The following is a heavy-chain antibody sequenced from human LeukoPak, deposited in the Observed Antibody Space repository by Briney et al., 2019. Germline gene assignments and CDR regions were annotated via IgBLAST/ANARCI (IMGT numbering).Heavy chain of an antibody. J-gene: IGHJ6*02. Sequence: GGSLRLSCAASGFTFDDYAMHWVRHAPGKGLEWVSGISWNSGSIGYADSVKGRFTISRDNAKNSLYLQMNSLRAEDTALYYCAKGGLYYYYYYGMDVWGQGTTVTVSS. CDR2: ISWNSGSI. V-gene: IGHV3-9*01. CDR3: AKGGLYYYYYYGMDV. CDR1: GFTFDDYA. D-gene: IGHD3-16*01.